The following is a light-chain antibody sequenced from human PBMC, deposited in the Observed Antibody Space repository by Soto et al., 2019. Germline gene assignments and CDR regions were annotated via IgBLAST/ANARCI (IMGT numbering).Light chain of an antibody. Sequence: IVMTQSPATLSVSPGERATLSCRASQSIRSNLAWYQQKPGQGPRLLMYGASTRATGVPDRFSGSGSGTDFTLTISRLEPEDFAVYHCQQYGSLSWTFGQGTKVDIK. V-gene: IGKV3-20*01. CDR2: GAS. CDR1: QSIRSN. J-gene: IGKJ1*01. CDR3: QQYGSLSWT.